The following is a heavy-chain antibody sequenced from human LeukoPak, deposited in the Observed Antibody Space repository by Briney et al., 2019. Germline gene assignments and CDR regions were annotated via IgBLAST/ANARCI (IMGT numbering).Heavy chain of an antibody. D-gene: IGHD3-10*01. Sequence: GGSLRLSCPATGFTFSNYAIHWDRQAPGKGLEWVAFISDDGSRQHYADSVKGRFTISRDNSKNTLNLQMNSLRAEDTAVYYCVKDRTGTYTLDYWGPGTLVPVSS. V-gene: IGHV3-30-3*01. CDR1: GFTFSNYA. CDR3: VKDRTGTYTLDY. CDR2: ISDDGSRQ. J-gene: IGHJ4*02.